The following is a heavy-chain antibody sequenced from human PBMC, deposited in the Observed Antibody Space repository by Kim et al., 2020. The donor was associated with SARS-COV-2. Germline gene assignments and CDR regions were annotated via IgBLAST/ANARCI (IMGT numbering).Heavy chain of an antibody. D-gene: IGHD3-16*01. CDR1: GFTFSNYS. V-gene: IGHV3-7*01. CDR3: ARQGGENRYDRGPYFGY. Sequence: GGSLRLSCVASGFTFSNYSMNWVRQAPGKGLEWVATLNHGGGETYYVGSVKGRFTISRDNTENSVHLQMNSLRVEDTAVYYCARQGGENRYDRGPYFGYWGQGWPLTVSS. J-gene: IGHJ4*02. CDR2: LNHGGGET.